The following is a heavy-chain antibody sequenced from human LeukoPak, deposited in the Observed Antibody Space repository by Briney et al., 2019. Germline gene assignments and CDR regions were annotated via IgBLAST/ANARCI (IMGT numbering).Heavy chain of an antibody. D-gene: IGHD4-17*01. Sequence: SVKLSCKASGGTFSSYAISWVRQAPGQRVEWMGGIIPIFGTANYAQKFQGRVTITAYESTSTAYMELSSLRSEDTAVYYCARGVLDYGDYNWFDPWGQGTLVTVYS. CDR2: IIPIFGTA. J-gene: IGHJ5*02. V-gene: IGHV1-69*13. CDR1: GGTFSSYA. CDR3: ARGVLDYGDYNWFDP.